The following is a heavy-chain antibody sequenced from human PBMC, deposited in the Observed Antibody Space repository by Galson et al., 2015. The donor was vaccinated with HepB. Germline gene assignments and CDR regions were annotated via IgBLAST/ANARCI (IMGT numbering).Heavy chain of an antibody. CDR1: GFSLSNARMG. D-gene: IGHD3-3*01. J-gene: IGHJ3*02. V-gene: IGHV2-26*01. CDR2: IFSNDEK. CDR3: ARIPYYDFWSGYSTGAFDI. Sequence: PALVKPTQTLTLTCTVSGFSLSNARMGVSWIRQPPGKALEWLAHIFSNDEKSYSTSLKSRLTISKDTSKSQVVLTMTNMDPVDTATYYCARIPYYDFWSGYSTGAFDIWGQGTMVTVSS.